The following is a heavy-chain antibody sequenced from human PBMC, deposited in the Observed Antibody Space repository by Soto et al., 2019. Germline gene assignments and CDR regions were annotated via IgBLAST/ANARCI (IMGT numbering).Heavy chain of an antibody. Sequence: GGSLRLSCAASGFTFSSYAMSWVRQAPGKGLEWVSAISGSGGSTYYADSVKGRFTISRDNSKNTLYLQMNSLRAEDTAVYYWAKQPYSSGWYTALAEYFQHWGQGTLVTVSS. CDR1: GFTFSSYA. J-gene: IGHJ1*01. CDR3: AKQPYSSGWYTALAEYFQH. V-gene: IGHV3-23*01. D-gene: IGHD6-19*01. CDR2: ISGSGGST.